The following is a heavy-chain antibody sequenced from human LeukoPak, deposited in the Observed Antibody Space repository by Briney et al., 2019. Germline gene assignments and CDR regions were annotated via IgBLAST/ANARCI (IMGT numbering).Heavy chain of an antibody. CDR3: ATGYSSTWYYFDY. V-gene: IGHV4-59*01. CDR1: GDSISSYY. D-gene: IGHD6-13*01. Sequence: SETLSLTCTVSGDSISSYYWSWIRQPPGKGLEWIGYSYHTGSTNYNPSLKSRVTISVDTSKNQFSLKLGSVTAGDTAVYYCATGYSSTWYYFDYWGQGTLVTVSS. CDR2: SYHTGST. J-gene: IGHJ4*02.